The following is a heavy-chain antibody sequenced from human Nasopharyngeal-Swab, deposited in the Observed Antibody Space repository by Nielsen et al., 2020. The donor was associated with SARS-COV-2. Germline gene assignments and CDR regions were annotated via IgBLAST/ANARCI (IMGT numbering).Heavy chain of an antibody. J-gene: IGHJ6*02. CDR1: GFIFSSYA. V-gene: IGHV3-23*01. CDR3: AKDRDSGDDSGEYYHYYGMDV. Sequence: GGSLRLACAASGFIFSSYAMNWVRQAPGRGLEWVSAISGGDDSTKYADSVKGRFTISRDNSKNTLDLQMNSLRAEDTAIYYCAKDRDSGDDSGEYYHYYGMDVWGQGTTVTVS. D-gene: IGHD5-12*01. CDR2: ISGGDDST.